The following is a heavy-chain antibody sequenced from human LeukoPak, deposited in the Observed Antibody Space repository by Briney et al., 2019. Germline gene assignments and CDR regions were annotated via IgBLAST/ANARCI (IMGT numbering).Heavy chain of an antibody. CDR3: AGHRYCSSTSCNSYYYGMDV. D-gene: IGHD2-2*02. J-gene: IGHJ6*02. CDR2: IYPGDSDT. CDR1: GYSFTSYW. V-gene: IGHV5-51*01. Sequence: GESLKISCKGSGYSFTSYWIGWVRQMPGKGLEWMGIIYPGDSDTRYSPSFQGQVTISADKSISTAYLQWSSLKASDTAMYYCAGHRYCSSTSCNSYYYGMDVWGQGTTVTVSS.